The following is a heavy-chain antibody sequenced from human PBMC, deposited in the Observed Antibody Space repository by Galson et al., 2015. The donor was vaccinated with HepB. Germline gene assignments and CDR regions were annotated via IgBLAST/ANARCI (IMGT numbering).Heavy chain of an antibody. CDR1: GFTFSSYW. CDR3: ARDPQWELPTYYFDY. D-gene: IGHD1-26*01. J-gene: IGHJ4*02. Sequence: SLRLSCAASGFTFSSYWMHWVRQAPGKGLVWVSRINSDGSNTTYADSVKGRFTISRDNAKNTLYLQMNSLRAEDTAVYYCARDPQWELPTYYFDYWGQGTLVTVSS. V-gene: IGHV3-74*01. CDR2: INSDGSNT.